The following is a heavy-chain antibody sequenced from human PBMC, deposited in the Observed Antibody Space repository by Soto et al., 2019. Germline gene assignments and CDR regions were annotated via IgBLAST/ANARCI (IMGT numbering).Heavy chain of an antibody. Sequence: PSETLSLTCTVSGGSISSYYWSWIRQPPGKGLEWIGYIYYSGSTNYNPSLKSRVTISVDTSKNQFSLKLSSVTAADTAVYYCARDREQQLGVWFDPWGQGTLVTVSS. CDR1: GGSISSYY. V-gene: IGHV4-59*01. CDR3: ARDREQQLGVWFDP. D-gene: IGHD6-13*01. CDR2: IYYSGST. J-gene: IGHJ5*02.